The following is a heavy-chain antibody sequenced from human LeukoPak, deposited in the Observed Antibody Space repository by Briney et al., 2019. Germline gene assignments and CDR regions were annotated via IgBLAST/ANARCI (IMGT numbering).Heavy chain of an antibody. CDR2: IYYSGST. J-gene: IGHJ4*02. Sequence: SQTLSLTCTVSGGSISRGDYYWSWIRQPPGKGLEWIGYIYYSGSTYYSPSLKSRVTISVDTSKNQFSLKLSSVTAADTAVYYCARVSGVRRGVIVYYFDYWGQGTLVTVSS. V-gene: IGHV4-30-4*08. CDR1: GGSISRGDYY. CDR3: ARVSGVRRGVIVYYFDY. D-gene: IGHD3-10*01.